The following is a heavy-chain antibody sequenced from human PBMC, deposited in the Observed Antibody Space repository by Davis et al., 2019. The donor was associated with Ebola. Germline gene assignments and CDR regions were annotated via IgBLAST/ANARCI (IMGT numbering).Heavy chain of an antibody. D-gene: IGHD2-15*01. Sequence: PSETLSLTCTVSGDSITNDHHFWSWIRQPPGKGLEWIGEISHRGSTNYNPSLKSRVTMTVDTSESHFSLNLRAVTVADTAVYYCARGRDCSGGACYDGSDNWFDPWGQGTLVTVSP. V-gene: IGHV4-61*03. CDR1: GDSITNDHHF. J-gene: IGHJ5*02. CDR2: ISHRGST. CDR3: ARGRDCSGGACYDGSDNWFDP.